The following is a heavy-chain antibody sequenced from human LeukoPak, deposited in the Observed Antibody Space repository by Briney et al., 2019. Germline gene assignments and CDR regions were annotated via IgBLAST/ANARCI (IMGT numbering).Heavy chain of an antibody. D-gene: IGHD3-22*01. CDR2: INHSGST. Sequence: SETLSLTCAVYGGSFSGYYWSWIRQPPGKGLEWIGEINHSGSTNYNPSLKSRVTISVDTSKNQFSLKLSSVTAADTAVYYCARGVNFRVYYDSSGRYRFDPWGQGTLVTVSS. CDR1: GGSFSGYY. J-gene: IGHJ5*02. CDR3: ARGVNFRVYYDSSGRYRFDP. V-gene: IGHV4-34*01.